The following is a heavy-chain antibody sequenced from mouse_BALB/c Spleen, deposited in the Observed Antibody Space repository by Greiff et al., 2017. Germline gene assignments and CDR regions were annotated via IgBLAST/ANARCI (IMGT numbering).Heavy chain of an antibody. Sequence: EVKLVESGGGLVQPGGSLKLSCAASGFDFSRYWMSWVRQAPGKGLEWIGEINPDSSTINYTPSLKDKFIISRDNAKNTLYLQMSKVRSEDTALYYCARRDGSSYGWYFDVWGAGTTVTVSS. CDR2: INPDSSTI. CDR3: ARRDGSSYGWYFDV. CDR1: GFDFSRYW. J-gene: IGHJ1*01. V-gene: IGHV4-1*02. D-gene: IGHD1-1*01.